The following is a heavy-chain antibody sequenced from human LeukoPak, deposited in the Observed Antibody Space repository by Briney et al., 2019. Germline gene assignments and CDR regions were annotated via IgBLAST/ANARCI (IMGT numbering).Heavy chain of an antibody. CDR1: GFTFSHYG. CDR2: IWHDGSKK. J-gene: IGHJ4*02. V-gene: IGHV3-33*01. CDR3: ARDADTSSHFSRNDY. Sequence: GRSLRLSCAASGFTFSHYGMHWVRQAPGKGLEWVALIWHDGSKKYYADSVKGRFTISRDNSKNTVDLQMNSLRADDTAVYYCARDADTSSHFSRNDYWGQGTLVTVSS. D-gene: IGHD5-18*01.